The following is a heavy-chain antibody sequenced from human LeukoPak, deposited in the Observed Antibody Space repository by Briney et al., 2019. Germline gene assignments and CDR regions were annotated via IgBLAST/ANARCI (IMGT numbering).Heavy chain of an antibody. Sequence: GGSLRLSCAASGFTFSDYYMSWIRQAPGKGLEWVSYISTSGTTMYHADSVKGRFTISRDNAKNSLYLQMNSLRAEDTAVYYCAKLHGYNFDYWGQGTLVTVSS. V-gene: IGHV3-11*04. J-gene: IGHJ4*02. CDR1: GFTFSDYY. D-gene: IGHD5-24*01. CDR2: ISTSGTTM. CDR3: AKLHGYNFDY.